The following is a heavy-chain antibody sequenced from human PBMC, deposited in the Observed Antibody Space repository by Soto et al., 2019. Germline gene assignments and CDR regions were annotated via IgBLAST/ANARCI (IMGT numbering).Heavy chain of an antibody. D-gene: IGHD3-22*01. Sequence: GGSLRLSCAASGFTVSSNYMSWVRQAPGKGLEWVSLIYSGGSTYYADSVKGRFTISRDNAKNSLYLQMNSLRAEDTAVYYCARGGPPYYYDSSGYYGIYDYWGQGTLVTVSS. CDR3: ARGGPPYYYDSSGYYGIYDY. CDR1: GFTVSSNY. V-gene: IGHV3-66*01. J-gene: IGHJ4*02. CDR2: IYSGGST.